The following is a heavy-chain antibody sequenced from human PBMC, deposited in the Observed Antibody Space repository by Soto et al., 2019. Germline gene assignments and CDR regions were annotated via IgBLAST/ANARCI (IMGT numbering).Heavy chain of an antibody. V-gene: IGHV3-7*01. J-gene: IGHJ4*02. CDR3: ARDLQFAGTWGQEYYFDY. CDR2: IKQDGTEK. CDR1: GFTFSSYW. Sequence: EVQLVESGGGLVQPGGSLRLSCAASGFTFSSYWMSWVRQAPGKGLEWVANIKQDGTEKYYVDSVKGRFTISRENAKNSLYLQLNSLRDEDTAVYYCARDLQFAGTWGQEYYFDYWGQGTLVTVSS. D-gene: IGHD7-27*01.